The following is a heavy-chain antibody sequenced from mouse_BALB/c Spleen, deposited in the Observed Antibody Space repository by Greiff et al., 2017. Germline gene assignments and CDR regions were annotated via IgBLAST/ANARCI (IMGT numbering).Heavy chain of an antibody. V-gene: IGHV14-3*02. D-gene: IGHD2-4*01. CDR3: ARWVLRNDFDY. J-gene: IGHJ2*01. CDR1: GFNIQDTY. CDR2: IDPANGNT. Sequence: VQLQQSGAELVKPGASVKLSCTASGFNIQDTYMHWVKQRPEQGLEWIGRIDPANGNTKYDPKFQGKATITADTSSNTAYLQLSSLTSEDTAVYYCARWVLRNDFDYWGQGTTLTVSS.